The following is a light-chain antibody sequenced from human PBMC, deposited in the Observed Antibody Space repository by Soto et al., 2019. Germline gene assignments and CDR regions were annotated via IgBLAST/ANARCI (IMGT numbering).Light chain of an antibody. CDR3: QKYGSSPR. CDR1: QSVTSSY. CDR2: GAS. V-gene: IGKV3-20*01. J-gene: IGKJ1*01. Sequence: EIVLTQSPGTLSLSPGERATLSCRASQSVTSSYLAWYQQKPGQAPRLLIYGASSRATGIPDRFSGSGSGTDFTLTISRLEPEDRAVYYCQKYGSSPRFGQGTKVDIK.